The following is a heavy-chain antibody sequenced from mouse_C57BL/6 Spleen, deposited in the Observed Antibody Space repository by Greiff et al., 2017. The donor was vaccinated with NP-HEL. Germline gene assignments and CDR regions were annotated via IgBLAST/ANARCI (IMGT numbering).Heavy chain of an antibody. CDR3: VRQRAVVASFDY. D-gene: IGHD1-1*01. J-gene: IGHJ2*01. CDR2: IRSKSNNYAT. CDR1: GFSFNTYA. Sequence: EVKLMESGGGLVQPKGSLKLSCAASGFSFNTYAMNWVRQAPGKGLEWVARIRSKSNNYATYYADSVKDRFTISRDDSESMLYLQMNNLKTEDTSMYYCVRQRAVVASFDYWGQGTTLTVSS. V-gene: IGHV10-1*01.